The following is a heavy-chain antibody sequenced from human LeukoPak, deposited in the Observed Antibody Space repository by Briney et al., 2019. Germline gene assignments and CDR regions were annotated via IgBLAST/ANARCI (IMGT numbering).Heavy chain of an antibody. Sequence: SEALSLTCAVYGGSFSGYYWSWIRQPPGKGLEWVGEINHSGSTNYNPSLTNRVTISVDTSNNQFSLKLRSVTAADTAVYYCARSSSPYGHFDSWGQGTLVTVSS. CDR1: GGSFSGYY. CDR2: INHSGST. CDR3: ARSSSPYGHFDS. V-gene: IGHV4-34*01. J-gene: IGHJ4*02. D-gene: IGHD4-17*01.